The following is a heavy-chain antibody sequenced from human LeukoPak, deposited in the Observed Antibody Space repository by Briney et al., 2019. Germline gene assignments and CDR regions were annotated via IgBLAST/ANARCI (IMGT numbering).Heavy chain of an antibody. J-gene: IGHJ4*02. V-gene: IGHV3-11*04. Sequence: KPGGSLRLSCAVSGFTFSDYYMSWIRQAPGKGLEWVSYISSSGSTIYYADSVKGRFTISRDNAKNSLYLQMNSLRAEDTAVFYCARDPGYSNSPYYLDYWGQGTLVTVSS. CDR2: ISSSGSTI. CDR1: GFTFSDYY. CDR3: ARDPGYSNSPYYLDY. D-gene: IGHD5-12*01.